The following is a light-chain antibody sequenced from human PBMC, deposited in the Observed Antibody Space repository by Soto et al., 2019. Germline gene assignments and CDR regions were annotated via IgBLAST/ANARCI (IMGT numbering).Light chain of an antibody. CDR1: QSVSSSY. CDR3: QQYRNSLYT. V-gene: IGKV3-20*01. CDR2: GAS. J-gene: IGKJ2*01. Sequence: EIVLTQSPGTLSLSPGERATLSCRASQSVSSSYLAWYQQKPGQAPRLLIYGASSRATGIPDRFSDSGSGTDFTVTISRLEPEDFAVYYCQQYRNSLYTFGQGTKLEIK.